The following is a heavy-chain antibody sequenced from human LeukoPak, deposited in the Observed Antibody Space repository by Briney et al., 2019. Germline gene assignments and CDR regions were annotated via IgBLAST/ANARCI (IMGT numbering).Heavy chain of an antibody. D-gene: IGHD6-6*01. CDR3: AKDKEYSSSFYYYYYMDV. V-gene: IGHV3-23*01. CDR1: GFTFSSYA. CDR2: ISGSGGST. Sequence: PGGSLRLSCAASGFTFSSYAMSWVRQAPGKGLEWVSDISGSGGSTYYADSVKGRFTISRDNSKNTLYLQMNSLRAEDTAVYYCAKDKEYSSSFYYYYYMDVWGKGTTVTVSS. J-gene: IGHJ6*03.